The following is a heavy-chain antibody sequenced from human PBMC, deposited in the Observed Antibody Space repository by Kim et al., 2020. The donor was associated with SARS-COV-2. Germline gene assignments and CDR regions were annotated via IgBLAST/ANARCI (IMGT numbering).Heavy chain of an antibody. D-gene: IGHD6-13*01. CDR1: GGSFSGYY. J-gene: IGHJ6*02. V-gene: IGHV4-34*01. CDR2: INHSGST. CDR3: ASQDSSLYYGMDV. Sequence: SETLSLTCAVYGGSFSGYYWSWIRQPPGKGLEWIGEINHSGSTNYNPSLKSRVTISVDTSKNKFSLKLSSVTAADTAVYYCASQDSSLYYGMDVWGQGTTVTVSS.